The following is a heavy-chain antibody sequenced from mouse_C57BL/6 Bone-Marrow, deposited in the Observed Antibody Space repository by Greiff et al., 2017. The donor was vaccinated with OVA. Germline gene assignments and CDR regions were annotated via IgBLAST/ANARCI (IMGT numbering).Heavy chain of an antibody. V-gene: IGHV3-6*01. CDR3: ARAPIYYGNPAWFAY. J-gene: IGHJ3*01. D-gene: IGHD2-1*01. CDR1: GYSITSGYY. CDR2: ISYDGSN. Sequence: VQLQQSGPGLVKPSQSLSLTCSVTGYSITSGYYWNWIRQFPGNKLEWMGYISYDGSNNYNPSLKNRISITRDTSKNQFFLKLNSVTTEDTATYYCARAPIYYGNPAWFAYWGQGTLVTVSA.